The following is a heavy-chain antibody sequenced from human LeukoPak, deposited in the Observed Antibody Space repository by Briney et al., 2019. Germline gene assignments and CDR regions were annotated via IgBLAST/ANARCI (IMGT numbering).Heavy chain of an antibody. CDR1: GGSISSYY. Sequence: PSETLSLTCTVSGGSISSYYWSWIRQPAGKGLEWIGRIYTSGSTNYNPSLKSRVTMSVDTSKNQFSLKLSSVTAADTAVYYCARDYSNYVGSPTFDYWGQGTLVTVSS. CDR2: IYTSGST. CDR3: ARDYSNYVGSPTFDY. D-gene: IGHD4-11*01. V-gene: IGHV4-4*07. J-gene: IGHJ4*02.